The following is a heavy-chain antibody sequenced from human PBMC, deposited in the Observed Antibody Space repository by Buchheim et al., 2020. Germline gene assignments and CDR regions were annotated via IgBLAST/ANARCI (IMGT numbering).Heavy chain of an antibody. Sequence: EVQLVESGGGLVKPGGSLRLSCVASGFTFSNAWMNWVRQAPGKGLEWVGRIKIKTDGETTDYAAPVKDRFTISRDDSKNTLYLQMNSLKTEDTAVYYCTTLVRSPGLAVARSLNYFDSWGQGAL. V-gene: IGHV3-15*07. D-gene: IGHD6-19*01. J-gene: IGHJ4*02. CDR1: GFTFSNAW. CDR3: TTLVRSPGLAVARSLNYFDS. CDR2: IKIKTDGETT.